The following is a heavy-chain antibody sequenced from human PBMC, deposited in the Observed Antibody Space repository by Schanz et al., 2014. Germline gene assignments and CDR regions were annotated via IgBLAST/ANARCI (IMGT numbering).Heavy chain of an antibody. D-gene: IGHD2-2*01. V-gene: IGHV3-33*01. CDR2: VCYDGSKK. Sequence: VQLVESGGGLVQPGGSLRLSCAASGFTFSSYGMHWVRQVPGKGLEWVAVVCYDGSKKYYADSVKGRFTTSRDNSKNTMYLQMNSLRAGDTAVYYCARGRRGDCRRTSCTYYFDYWGQGTLVTVSS. CDR3: ARGRRGDCRRTSCTYYFDY. CDR1: GFTFSSYG. J-gene: IGHJ4*02.